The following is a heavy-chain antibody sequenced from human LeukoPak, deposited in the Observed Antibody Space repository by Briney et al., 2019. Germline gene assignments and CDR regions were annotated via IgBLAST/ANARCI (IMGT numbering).Heavy chain of an antibody. Sequence: GGSLRLSCAASGFTFSSYSINWVRQAPGKGLEWVSSISSSGSYYADSVKGRFTITRDNAKNSLYLQMNSLRAEDTAVYYCARDRTYSSGWFDAFDIWGQGTMVTVSS. V-gene: IGHV3-21*01. CDR1: GFTFSSYS. D-gene: IGHD6-19*01. CDR2: ISSSGSY. J-gene: IGHJ3*02. CDR3: ARDRTYSSGWFDAFDI.